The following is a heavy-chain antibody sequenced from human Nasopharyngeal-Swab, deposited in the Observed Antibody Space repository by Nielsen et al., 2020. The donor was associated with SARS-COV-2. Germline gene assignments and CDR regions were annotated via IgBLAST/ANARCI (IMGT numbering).Heavy chain of an antibody. CDR1: GGSISSYY. Sequence: SETLSLTCTVSGGSISSYYWSWIRQPPGKGLGWIGYIYYSGSTNYNPSLKSRVTISVDTSKNQFSLKLSSVTAADTAVYYCARVAPYYYYYMDVWGKGTTVTVSS. V-gene: IGHV4-59*01. CDR2: IYYSGST. CDR3: ARVAPYYYYYMDV. J-gene: IGHJ6*03.